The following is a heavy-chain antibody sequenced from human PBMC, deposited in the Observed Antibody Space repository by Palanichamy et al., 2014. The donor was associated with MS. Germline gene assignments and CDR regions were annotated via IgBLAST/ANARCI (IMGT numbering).Heavy chain of an antibody. J-gene: IGHJ4*02. CDR1: GFSLSTSGEG. CDR2: IYWDDDK. CDR3: AHRRPGYGNSWTSGFFDY. Sequence: QITLKESGPTLVKPTQTLTLTCTFSGFSLSTSGEGVGWIRQSPEKTLEWLAFIYWDDDKYYSPTLGNRLTIAKDTSKNQVVLTMTNVDPVDTATYSCAHRRPGYGNSWTSGFFDYWGQGTLVTVSS. V-gene: IGHV2-5*02. D-gene: IGHD3/OR15-3a*01.